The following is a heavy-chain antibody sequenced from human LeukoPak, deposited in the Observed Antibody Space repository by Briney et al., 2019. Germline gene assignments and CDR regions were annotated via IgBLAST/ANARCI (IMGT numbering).Heavy chain of an antibody. CDR2: IIPILGIA. V-gene: IGHV1-69*04. J-gene: IGHJ4*02. CDR3: ARPWYAYCSSTSCYVH. D-gene: IGHD2-2*01. Sequence: SVKVSCKASGGTFSSYAISWVRQAPGQGLEWMGRIIPILGIANYAQKLQGRVTMTTDTSTSTTYMELRSLRSDDTAVYYCARPWYAYCSSTSCYVHWGQGTLVTVSS. CDR1: GGTFSSYA.